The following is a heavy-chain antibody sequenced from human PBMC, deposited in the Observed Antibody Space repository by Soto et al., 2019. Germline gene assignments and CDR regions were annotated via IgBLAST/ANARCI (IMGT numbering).Heavy chain of an antibody. V-gene: IGHV3-7*01. Sequence: EVQLVESGGGLVQPGGSLRLSCAASGFTFSSYWMSWVRQAPGKGLEWVANIKQDGSEKYYVDSVKGRFTISRDNAKNSLYLQMNSLRAEDTAVYYCARDRVSGGSCYFDYWGQGTLVTVSS. CDR1: GFTFSSYW. CDR2: IKQDGSEK. D-gene: IGHD2-15*01. J-gene: IGHJ4*02. CDR3: ARDRVSGGSCYFDY.